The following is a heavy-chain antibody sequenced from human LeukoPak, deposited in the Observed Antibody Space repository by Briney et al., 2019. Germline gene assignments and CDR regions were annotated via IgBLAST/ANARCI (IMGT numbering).Heavy chain of an antibody. V-gene: IGHV3-20*04. CDR2: INWNGGST. Sequence: GGSLRLSCAASGFTFSSYGMSWVRQAPGKGLEWVSGINWNGGSTGYADSVKGRFTISRDNAKNSLYLQMNSLRAEDTALYYCAREEAIAARPSYYFDYWGQGTLVTVSS. D-gene: IGHD6-6*01. CDR1: GFTFSSYG. J-gene: IGHJ4*02. CDR3: AREEAIAARPSYYFDY.